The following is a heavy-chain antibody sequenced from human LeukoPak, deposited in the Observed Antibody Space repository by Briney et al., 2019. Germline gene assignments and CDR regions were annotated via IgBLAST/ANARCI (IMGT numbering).Heavy chain of an antibody. Sequence: GGSLRLSCAASGFTVSSNYMSWVRQAPGKGLEWVSVIYSGGNTYYADSVKGRFTISRDNSKNTVYLQMNSLRAEDTALYYCARRHTTGYAMDYWGQGTLVTVSS. CDR1: GFTVSSNY. J-gene: IGHJ4*02. D-gene: IGHD5-12*01. CDR2: IYSGGNT. V-gene: IGHV3-66*01. CDR3: ARRHTTGYAMDY.